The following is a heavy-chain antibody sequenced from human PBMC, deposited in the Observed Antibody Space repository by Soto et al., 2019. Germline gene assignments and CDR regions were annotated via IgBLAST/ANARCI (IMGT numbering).Heavy chain of an antibody. J-gene: IGHJ4*02. D-gene: IGHD6-13*01. V-gene: IGHV1-18*01. CDR2: ISAYNGNT. CDR1: GYTFTNYA. Sequence: QVQLVQSGAEVKKPGASVKVSCKASGYTFTNYAFSWVRQAPGQGLEWMGWISAYNGNTNYPQKLQGRVTMTTDTSTRTAYTELRSLRSDDTAVYYCARDLAAAGPFDCWGQGTLVTVSS. CDR3: ARDLAAAGPFDC.